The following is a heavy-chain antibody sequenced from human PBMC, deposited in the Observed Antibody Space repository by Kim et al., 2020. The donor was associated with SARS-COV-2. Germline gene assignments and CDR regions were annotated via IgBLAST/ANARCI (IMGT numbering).Heavy chain of an antibody. CDR1: GYTFTAFY. J-gene: IGHJ4*02. CDR3: ATPFMVRGDDDY. V-gene: IGHV1-2*02. D-gene: IGHD3-10*01. CDR2: IDPDSGDT. Sequence: ASVKVSCKPSGYTFTAFYIHWVRQAPGQGLEWMRWIDPDSGDTAYDEKFQGRVTMTRDTSISTAYMELTSLRSDDSALYYCATPFMVRGDDDYWGQGTLVTVSS.